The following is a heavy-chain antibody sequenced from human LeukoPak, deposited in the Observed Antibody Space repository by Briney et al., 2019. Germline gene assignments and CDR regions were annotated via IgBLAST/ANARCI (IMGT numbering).Heavy chain of an antibody. V-gene: IGHV3-33*01. J-gene: IGHJ1*01. D-gene: IGHD6-13*01. CDR2: IWYDGSNK. Sequence: GRSLRLSCAASGFTFSSYGMHWVRQAPGKGLEWVAVIWYDGSNKYYADSVKGRFTISRDNSKNTLYLQMNSLRAEDTAVYYCARDSSSWSHAEYFQHWGQGTLVTVSS. CDR1: GFTFSSYG. CDR3: ARDSSSWSHAEYFQH.